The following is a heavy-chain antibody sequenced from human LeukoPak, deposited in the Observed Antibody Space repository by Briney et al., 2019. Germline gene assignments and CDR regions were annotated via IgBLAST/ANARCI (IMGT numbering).Heavy chain of an antibody. D-gene: IGHD3-3*02. CDR1: GFTFSSYS. Sequence: GGSLRLSCSASGFTFSSYSTNWVRQAPGKGLEWVSSISGTSDYISYADSMKGRFTISRDNAKNSLYLQMSSLRAEDTAVYYCAREGVLGGYFDYWGQGTLVTVSS. CDR2: ISGTSDYI. CDR3: AREGVLGGYFDY. J-gene: IGHJ4*02. V-gene: IGHV3-21*01.